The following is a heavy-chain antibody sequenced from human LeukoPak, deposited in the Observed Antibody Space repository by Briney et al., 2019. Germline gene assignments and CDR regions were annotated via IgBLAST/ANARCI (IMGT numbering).Heavy chain of an antibody. V-gene: IGHV1-69*05. Sequence: GASVKVSCKVSGYTLTELSMHWVRQAPGQGLEWMGRIIPIFGTANYAQKFQGRVTITTDESTSTAYMELSSLRSEDTAVYYCARDSLGYDSSGYYFRGFDYWGQGTLVTVSS. D-gene: IGHD3-22*01. CDR2: IIPIFGTA. CDR1: GYTLTELS. CDR3: ARDSLGYDSSGYYFRGFDY. J-gene: IGHJ4*02.